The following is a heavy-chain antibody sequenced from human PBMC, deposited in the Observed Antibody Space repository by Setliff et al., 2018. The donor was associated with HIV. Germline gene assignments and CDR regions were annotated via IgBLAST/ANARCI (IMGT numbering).Heavy chain of an antibody. CDR3: ARAAASKNIRGEYYFDY. V-gene: IGHV1-69*10. CDR2: IIPVASIP. J-gene: IGHJ4*02. Sequence: SVKVSCKASGGVFSTYGMHWVRQAPGQGFEWVGGIIPVASIPNYAQKFQDRVTITRDTSTSTVYMERSSLRSEDMAVYYCARAAASKNIRGEYYFDYWGQGTLVTVAS. D-gene: IGHD3-16*01. CDR1: GGVFSTYG.